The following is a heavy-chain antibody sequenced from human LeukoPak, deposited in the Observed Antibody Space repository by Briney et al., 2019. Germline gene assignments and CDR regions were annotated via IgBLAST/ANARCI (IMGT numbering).Heavy chain of an antibody. CDR1: GGSISSYY. CDR3: ARDPGYCSGGSCYLRAFDI. V-gene: IGHV4-4*07. J-gene: IGHJ3*02. CDR2: IYTSGST. D-gene: IGHD2-15*01. Sequence: PSETLSLTCTVSGGSISSYYWSWIRQPAGKGLEWIGRIYTSGSTNYNPSLKSRVTMSVDTSKNQFSLKLSSVTAADTAVYYCARDPGYCSGGSCYLRAFDIWGQGTMVTVSS.